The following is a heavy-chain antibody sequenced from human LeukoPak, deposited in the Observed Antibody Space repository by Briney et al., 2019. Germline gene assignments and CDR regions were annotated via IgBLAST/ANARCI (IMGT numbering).Heavy chain of an antibody. D-gene: IGHD2-15*01. J-gene: IGHJ3*02. Sequence: GGSLRLSCTASGFTFGDYAMSWVRQAPGKGLEWVGFIRSKAYGGTTEYAASVKGRFTISRDDSKSIAYLQMNSLKTEDTAVYYCTRIVVVAAFDAFDIWGQGTMVTVSS. CDR1: GFTFGDYA. CDR2: IRSKAYGGTT. CDR3: TRIVVVAAFDAFDI. V-gene: IGHV3-49*04.